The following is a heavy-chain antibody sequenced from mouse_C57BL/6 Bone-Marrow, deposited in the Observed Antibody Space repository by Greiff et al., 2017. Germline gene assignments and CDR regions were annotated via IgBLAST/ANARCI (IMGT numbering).Heavy chain of an antibody. CDR3: ARLDDGYYTWFAY. D-gene: IGHD2-3*01. J-gene: IGHJ3*01. CDR1: GYAFSSSW. V-gene: IGHV1-82*01. Sequence: QVQLQQSGPELVKPGASVKISCKASGYAFSSSWMNWVKQRPGKGLEWIGRIYPGDGDTNYNGKFKGKATLTADKFSSTAYMQLSSLTSEDSAVYFCARLDDGYYTWFAYWGQGTLVTVSA. CDR2: IYPGDGDT.